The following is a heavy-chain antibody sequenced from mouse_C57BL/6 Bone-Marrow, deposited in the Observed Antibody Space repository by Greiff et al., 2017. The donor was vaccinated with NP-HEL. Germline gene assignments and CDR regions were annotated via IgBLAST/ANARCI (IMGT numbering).Heavy chain of an antibody. V-gene: IGHV5-12*01. CDR1: GFTFSDYY. Sequence: EVLLVESGGGLVQPGGSLKLSCAASGFTFSDYYMYWVRQTPEKRLEWVAYISNGGGSTYYPDTFKGRFTLSTDNAKNTLYLQMSRLKSEDTAMYYCARPPFTTVVDYWGQGTTLTVSS. CDR3: ARPPFTTVVDY. J-gene: IGHJ2*01. CDR2: ISNGGGST. D-gene: IGHD1-1*01.